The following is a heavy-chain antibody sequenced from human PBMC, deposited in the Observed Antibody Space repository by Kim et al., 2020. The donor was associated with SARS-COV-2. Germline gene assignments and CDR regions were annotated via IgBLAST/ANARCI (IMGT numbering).Heavy chain of an antibody. J-gene: IGHJ4*02. CDR1: GFTFSNAW. D-gene: IGHD1-1*01. Sequence: GGSLRLSCAASGFTFSNAWMSWVRQAPGKGLEWVGRIKSKTDGGTTDYAAPVKGRFTISRDDSKNTLYLQMNSLKTEDTAVYYCTTDRENWKRTDYWGQGTLVTVSS. CDR3: TTDRENWKRTDY. V-gene: IGHV3-15*01. CDR2: IKSKTDGGTT.